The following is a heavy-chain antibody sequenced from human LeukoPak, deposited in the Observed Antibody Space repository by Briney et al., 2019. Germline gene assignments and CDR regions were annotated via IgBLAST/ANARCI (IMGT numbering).Heavy chain of an antibody. CDR2: IIPIFGTA. CDR3: ARDPGIAVAGTRYYYMDV. CDR1: GGTFSSYA. Sequence: ASVKVSCKASGGTFSSYAISWVRQAPGQGLEWMGGIIPIFGTANYAQKFQGRVTITADGSTSTAYMELSSLRSEDTAVYYCARDPGIAVAGTRYYYMDVWGKGTTVTVSS. J-gene: IGHJ6*03. V-gene: IGHV1-69*13. D-gene: IGHD6-19*01.